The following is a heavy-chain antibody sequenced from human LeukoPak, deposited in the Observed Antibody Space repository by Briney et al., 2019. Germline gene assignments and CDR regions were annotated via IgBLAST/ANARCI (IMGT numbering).Heavy chain of an antibody. Sequence: ASVKVSCKASGYTFTSYDINRVRQATGQGLEWMGWMNPNSGNTGYAQKFQGRVTMTRNTSISTAYMKLSSLRSEDTAVYYCARVRDDSSGIDYWGQGTLVTVSS. CDR1: GYTFTSYD. CDR3: ARVRDDSSGIDY. D-gene: IGHD3-22*01. V-gene: IGHV1-8*01. CDR2: MNPNSGNT. J-gene: IGHJ4*02.